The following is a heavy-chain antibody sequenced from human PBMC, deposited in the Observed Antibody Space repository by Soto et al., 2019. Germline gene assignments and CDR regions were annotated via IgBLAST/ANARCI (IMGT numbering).Heavy chain of an antibody. Sequence: ASVKVSCKASGYTFTSYAMHWVREAPGQRLEWMGWINAGNGNTKYSQKFQGRVTITRDTSASTAYMELSSLRSEDTAVYYCARDRFITIFGVVLNKYYYYGMDVWGQGTTVTVSS. CDR1: GYTFTSYA. J-gene: IGHJ6*02. CDR2: INAGNGNT. D-gene: IGHD3-3*01. CDR3: ARDRFITIFGVVLNKYYYYGMDV. V-gene: IGHV1-3*01.